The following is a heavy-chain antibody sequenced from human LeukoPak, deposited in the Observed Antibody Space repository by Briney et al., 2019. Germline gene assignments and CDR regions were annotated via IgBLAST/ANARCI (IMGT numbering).Heavy chain of an antibody. Sequence: PGGSLRLSCAASGFTFSSYAMSWVRQAPGKGLEWVSAISGSGGSTYYADSVKGRSTISRDNSKNTLYLQMNSLRAEDTAVYYCASLILAAAGTDFDYWGQGTLVTVSS. J-gene: IGHJ4*02. CDR3: ASLILAAAGTDFDY. D-gene: IGHD6-13*01. CDR1: GFTFSSYA. CDR2: ISGSGGST. V-gene: IGHV3-23*01.